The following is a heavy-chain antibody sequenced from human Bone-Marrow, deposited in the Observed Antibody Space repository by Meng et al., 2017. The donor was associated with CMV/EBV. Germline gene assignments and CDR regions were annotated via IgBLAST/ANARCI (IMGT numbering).Heavy chain of an antibody. CDR1: GFTFSSYW. D-gene: IGHD1-1*01. V-gene: IGHV3-74*01. CDR3: ARDSYKTSFHWYFDL. Sequence: GGSLRLSCAASGFTFSSYWMHWVRQAPGKGLVWVSRINSDGSSTSYADSVKGRFTISRDNAKNTLYLQMNSLRAEDTAVYYCARDSYKTSFHWYFDLWGRGTLVTVSS. J-gene: IGHJ2*01. CDR2: INSDGSST.